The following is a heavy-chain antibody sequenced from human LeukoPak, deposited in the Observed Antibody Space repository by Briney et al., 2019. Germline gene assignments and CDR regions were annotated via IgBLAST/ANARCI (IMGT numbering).Heavy chain of an antibody. Sequence: GASVKVSCKASGYTFTSYYMHWVRQAPGQGLEWMGIINPSGGSTSYAQKFQGRVTMTRDTSTSTVYMELSSLRSEDTAVYYCAREGYYDSSGTGKLDGAFDIWGQGTMVTVSS. J-gene: IGHJ3*02. CDR2: INPSGGST. CDR3: AREGYYDSSGTGKLDGAFDI. V-gene: IGHV1-46*01. CDR1: GYTFTSYY. D-gene: IGHD3-22*01.